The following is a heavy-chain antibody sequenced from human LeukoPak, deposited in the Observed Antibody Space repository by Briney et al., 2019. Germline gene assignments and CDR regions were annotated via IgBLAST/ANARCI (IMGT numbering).Heavy chain of an antibody. V-gene: IGHV4-34*01. CDR3: ARDYCGGDCLHDAFDI. D-gene: IGHD2-21*02. CDR2: INHSGST. CDR1: GGSFNGYY. J-gene: IGHJ3*02. Sequence: PSETLSLTCAVYGGSFNGYYWTWIRQPPGKGPEWIGEINHSGSTNYNPSLKSRVTMSVDTSKNQFSLKLSSVTAADTAVYYCARDYCGGDCLHDAFDIWGQGTMVTVSS.